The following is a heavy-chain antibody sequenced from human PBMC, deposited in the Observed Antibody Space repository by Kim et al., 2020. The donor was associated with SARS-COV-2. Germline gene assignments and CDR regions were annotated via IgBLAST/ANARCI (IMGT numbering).Heavy chain of an antibody. CDR2: INHSGST. V-gene: IGHV4-34*01. Sequence: SETLSLTCAVYGGSFSGYYWSWIRQPPGKGLEWIGEINHSGSTNYNPSLKSRVTISVDTSKNQFSLKLSSVTAADTAVYYCARGGYIVGAYEEGFDPWGQGTLVTVSS. D-gene: IGHD1-26*01. CDR3: ARGGYIVGAYEEGFDP. CDR1: GGSFSGYY. J-gene: IGHJ5*02.